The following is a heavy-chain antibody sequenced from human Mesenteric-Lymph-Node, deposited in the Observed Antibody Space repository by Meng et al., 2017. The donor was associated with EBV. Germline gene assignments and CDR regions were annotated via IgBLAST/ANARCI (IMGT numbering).Heavy chain of an antibody. D-gene: IGHD3-10*01. Sequence: HVQRVQAGAEVMKPGSSVKVSCKASGGTFSSYAISWVRQAPGQGLEWMGGIIPIFGTANYAQKFQGRVTITADESTSTAYMELSSLRSEDTAVYYCARRYYYGSGSYWGLDYWGQGTLVTISS. V-gene: IGHV1-69*01. CDR3: ARRYYYGSGSYWGLDY. CDR1: GGTFSSYA. CDR2: IIPIFGTA. J-gene: IGHJ4*02.